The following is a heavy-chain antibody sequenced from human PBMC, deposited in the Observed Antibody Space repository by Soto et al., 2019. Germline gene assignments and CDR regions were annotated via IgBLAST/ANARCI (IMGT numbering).Heavy chain of an antibody. CDR3: VRLVVRAKGVEALDV. Sequence: EVQLVQSGAEVKKPGESLKISCKTSGYSFVTYWIGWVHQMPGKGLEWMGIVYPDDSTIRYNPSFEGQVTISADTAITTAYLQWPSLRASDTATYYCVRLVVRAKGVEALDVWGQGTVVTVSS. CDR1: GYSFVTYW. V-gene: IGHV5-51*03. CDR2: VYPDDSTI. D-gene: IGHD2-15*01. J-gene: IGHJ3*01.